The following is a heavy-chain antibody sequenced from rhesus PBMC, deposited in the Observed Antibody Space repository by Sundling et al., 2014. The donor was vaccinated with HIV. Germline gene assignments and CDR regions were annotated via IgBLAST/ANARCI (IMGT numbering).Heavy chain of an antibody. CDR2: IGGSSGNT. V-gene: IGHV4-127*01. J-gene: IGHJ4*01. Sequence: QVQLQESGPGLVKPSETLSLTCAVSGYSISSGYGWSWIRQPPGKGLEWIGYIGGSSGNTKYNPSLKSRVTISRDTSKNQFSLKVTSVTAADTAVYYCAILGGPKFDSWGQGVLVTVSS. CDR1: GYSISSGYG. D-gene: IGHD3-34*01. CDR3: AILGGPKFDS.